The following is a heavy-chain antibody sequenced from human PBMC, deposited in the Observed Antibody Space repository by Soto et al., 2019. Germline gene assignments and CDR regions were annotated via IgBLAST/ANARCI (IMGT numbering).Heavy chain of an antibody. Sequence: ASVKVSCKASGYTFTSYYMHWVRQAPGQGLEWMGIINPSGGSTSYAQKFQGRVTMTRDTSTSTVYMELSSLRSEDTDVYYCARGIRDQYDLAWTWFDPWGQGNLVTVSS. V-gene: IGHV1-46*01. CDR3: ARGIRDQYDLAWTWFDP. CDR1: GYTFTSYY. D-gene: IGHD1-1*01. J-gene: IGHJ5*02. CDR2: INPSGGST.